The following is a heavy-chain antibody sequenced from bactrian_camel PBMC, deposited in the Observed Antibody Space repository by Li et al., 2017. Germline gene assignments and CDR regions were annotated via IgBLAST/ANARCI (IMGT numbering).Heavy chain of an antibody. CDR3: AAGGPVDCYPGSLKRFNFGY. V-gene: IGHV3S1*01. CDR1: GDTYNNYC. Sequence: HVQLVESGGGSVQAGGSLRLSCSVSGDTYNNYCFAWFRQAPDKERQGVAAIYTGGDVTSYADSAKGRLTISHSRDNAKYMVYLQMDSLKPEDTAMYYCAAGGPVDCYPGSLKRFNFGYWGQGTQVTVS. D-gene: IGHD3*01. J-gene: IGHJ6*01. CDR2: IYTGGDVT.